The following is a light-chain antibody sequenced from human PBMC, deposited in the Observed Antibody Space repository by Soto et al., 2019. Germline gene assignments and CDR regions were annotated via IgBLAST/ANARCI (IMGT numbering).Light chain of an antibody. CDR1: NSNIGAGHA. Sequence: QSVLTQPPSVSGAPGQRVTISCTGSNSNIGAGHAAQWYQQPPGTTPKLLIYDNNRRPSGVPVRFSGSRSGTSASLAITGLQAEDEADYYCLVSYNGANWVFGGGTKLTVL. V-gene: IGLV1-40*01. CDR3: LVSYNGANWV. J-gene: IGLJ2*01. CDR2: DNN.